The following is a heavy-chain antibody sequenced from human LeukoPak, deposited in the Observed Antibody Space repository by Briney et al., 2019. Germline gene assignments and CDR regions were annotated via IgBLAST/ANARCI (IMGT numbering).Heavy chain of an antibody. Sequence: SETLSLTCTVSGGSISSYYWSWIRQPPGKGLEWIGYIYYSGSTNYNPSLKSRVTISVDTSKNQFSLKLGSVTAADTAVYYCAISSAIEYYFDYWGQGTLVTVSS. CDR3: AISSAIEYYFDY. CDR2: IYYSGST. D-gene: IGHD6-13*01. V-gene: IGHV4-59*01. J-gene: IGHJ4*02. CDR1: GGSISSYY.